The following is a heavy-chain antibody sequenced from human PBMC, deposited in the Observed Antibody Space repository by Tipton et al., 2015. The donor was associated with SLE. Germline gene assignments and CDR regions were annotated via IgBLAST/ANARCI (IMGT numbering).Heavy chain of an antibody. V-gene: IGHV3-21*03. CDR3: ARARGTRYYDSSGYYFDY. D-gene: IGHD3-22*01. Sequence: GSLRLSCAASGFTFSSYSMNWVRQAPGKGLEWVSSISSSSSYIYYADSVKGRFTISRDNAKNSLYLQMNSLSAEDTAVYYCARARGTRYYDSSGYYFDYWGQGTLVTVSS. J-gene: IGHJ4*02. CDR2: ISSSSSYI. CDR1: GFTFSSYS.